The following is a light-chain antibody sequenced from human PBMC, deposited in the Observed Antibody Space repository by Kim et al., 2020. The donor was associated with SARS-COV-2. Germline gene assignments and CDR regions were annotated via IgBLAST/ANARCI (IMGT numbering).Light chain of an antibody. CDR2: DDS. CDR1: NMGSKS. J-gene: IGLJ3*02. V-gene: IGLV3-21*03. CDR3: QVWDSSSDHWV. Sequence: ATGKAARITCGGNNMGSKSVHWYQQKPGQAPVLVIYDDSDRPSGIPERFSGSNSGNTATLTISRVEAGDEADYYCQVWDSSSDHWVFGGGTQLTVL.